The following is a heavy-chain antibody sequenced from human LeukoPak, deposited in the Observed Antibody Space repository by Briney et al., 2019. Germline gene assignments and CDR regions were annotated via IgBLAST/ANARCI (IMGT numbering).Heavy chain of an antibody. CDR1: GFTFSSYG. D-gene: IGHD2-21*02. Sequence: PGRSLRLSCAASGFTFSSYGMHWVRQAPGKGLEGVAVIWYDGSNKYYADSVKGRFTISRDNSKNTLYLQMNSLRAEDTAVYYCARDGGDPPFDYWGQGTLVTVSS. CDR3: ARDGGDPPFDY. J-gene: IGHJ4*02. CDR2: IWYDGSNK. V-gene: IGHV3-33*01.